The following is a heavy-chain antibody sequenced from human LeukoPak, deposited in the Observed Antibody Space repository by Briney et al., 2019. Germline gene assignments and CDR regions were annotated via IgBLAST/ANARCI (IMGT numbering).Heavy chain of an antibody. J-gene: IGHJ4*02. CDR2: IIPIFGTA. CDR3: AHVVAYMGDYYFDY. V-gene: IGHV1-69*06. D-gene: IGHD1-26*01. Sequence: GASVKVSCKASGGTFSSYAISWVRQAPGQGLEWMGGIIPIFGTANYAQKFQGRVTITADKSTSTAYKELSSLRSENTAVYYCAHVVAYMGDYYFDYWGQGTLVTVSS. CDR1: GGTFSSYA.